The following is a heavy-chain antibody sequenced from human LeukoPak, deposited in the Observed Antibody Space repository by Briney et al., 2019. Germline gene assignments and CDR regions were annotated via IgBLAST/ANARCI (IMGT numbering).Heavy chain of an antibody. CDR2: IWYDGSNK. CDR3: TREGAGGFDY. J-gene: IGHJ4*02. D-gene: IGHD3-10*01. V-gene: IGHV3-33*01. CDR1: GFTFSSYG. Sequence: GGSLRLSCAASGFTFSSYGMHWVRQAPGKGLEWVAVIWYDGSNKYYADSVKGRFTISRDNAKNSLYLQMNSLRAEDTAVYYCTREGAGGFDYWGQGTLVTVSS.